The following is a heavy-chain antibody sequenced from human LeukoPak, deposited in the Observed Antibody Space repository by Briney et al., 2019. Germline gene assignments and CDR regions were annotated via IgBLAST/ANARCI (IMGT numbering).Heavy chain of an antibody. V-gene: IGHV3-53*01. CDR1: GCIANENY. Sequence: GGSLRLSCLVSGCIANENYMNWVRQVPGKGLEWVSFTHRDGRTLYSDSVKGRFTVSRDNSTLSLQMNSLTADDTAVYYCARAYDTLHDYWGQGTLVVVSS. J-gene: IGHJ4*02. D-gene: IGHD3-22*01. CDR3: ARAYDTLHDY. CDR2: THRDGRT.